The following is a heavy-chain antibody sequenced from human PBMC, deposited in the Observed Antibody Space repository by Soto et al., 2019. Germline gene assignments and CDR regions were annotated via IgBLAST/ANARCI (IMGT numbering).Heavy chain of an antibody. D-gene: IGHD3-22*01. CDR3: ARQTMIVVVTTTWAYGMDV. V-gene: IGHV4-39*01. CDR2: IYYSGST. J-gene: IGHJ6*02. Sequence: SETLSLTCTVSGGCISSSSYYWGWIRRPPWKGLEWIGSIYYSGSTYYNPSLKSRVTLSVDTSKTQFSLKLSSVTAADTAVYYCARQTMIVVVTTTWAYGMDVWGQGATVTVS. CDR1: GGCISSSSYY.